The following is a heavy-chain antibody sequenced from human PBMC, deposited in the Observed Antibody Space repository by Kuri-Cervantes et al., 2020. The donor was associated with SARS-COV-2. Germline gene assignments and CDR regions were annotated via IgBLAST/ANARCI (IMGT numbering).Heavy chain of an antibody. V-gene: IGHV4-4*08. Sequence: GSLRLSCTVSGGSISSYYWSWIRQPPGKGLEWIGYIYYSGSTNYNPSLKSRVTISVDTSKNQFPLKLSSVTAADTAVYYCARDGGGRWLQKWLNYWGQGTLVTVSS. J-gene: IGHJ4*02. CDR2: IYYSGST. CDR3: ARDGGGRWLQKWLNY. CDR1: GGSISSYY. D-gene: IGHD5-24*01.